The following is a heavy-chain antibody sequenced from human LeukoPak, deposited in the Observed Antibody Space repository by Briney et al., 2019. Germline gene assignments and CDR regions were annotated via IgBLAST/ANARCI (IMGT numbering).Heavy chain of an antibody. CDR2: INHSGST. Sequence: SETLSLTCAVYVGPSMGSYGTGFRRPPGKGRSGIGEINHSGSTNYNPSLKSRVTISVDTSKNQFSLKLSSVTAADTAVYYCARGKKWLRSYFDYWGQGTLVTVSS. CDR1: VGPSMGSY. J-gene: IGHJ4*02. D-gene: IGHD5-12*01. V-gene: IGHV4-34*01. CDR3: ARGKKWLRSYFDY.